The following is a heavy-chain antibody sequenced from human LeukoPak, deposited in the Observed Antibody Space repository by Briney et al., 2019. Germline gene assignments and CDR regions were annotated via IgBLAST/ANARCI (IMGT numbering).Heavy chain of an antibody. CDR2: IYSGGST. CDR3: ARDSSGPAF. Sequence: PGGSLRLSCAASGFTLSSYAMSWVRQAPGKGLEWVSVIYSGGSTYYADSVKGRFTISRDNSKNTLYLQMNSLRAEDTAVYYCARDSSGPAFWGQGTLVTVSS. CDR1: GFTLSSYA. V-gene: IGHV3-53*01. D-gene: IGHD6-19*01. J-gene: IGHJ4*02.